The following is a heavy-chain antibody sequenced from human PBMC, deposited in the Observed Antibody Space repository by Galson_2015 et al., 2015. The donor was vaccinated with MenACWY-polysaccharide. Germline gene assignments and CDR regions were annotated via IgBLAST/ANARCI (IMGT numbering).Heavy chain of an antibody. J-gene: IGHJ5*02. CDR2: ISGSGGTR. V-gene: IGHV3-48*03. CDR1: GFSFSSHE. CDR3: ARVPESKAQWLVPGWFDP. D-gene: IGHD6-19*01. Sequence: SLRLSCAASGFSFSSHEMNWVRQAPGKGLEWVSHISGSGGTRYYADSVKGRFTISRDNTKNSLYLQMNSLRAEDTAVYYCARVPESKAQWLVPGWFDPWGPGTLVTVSS.